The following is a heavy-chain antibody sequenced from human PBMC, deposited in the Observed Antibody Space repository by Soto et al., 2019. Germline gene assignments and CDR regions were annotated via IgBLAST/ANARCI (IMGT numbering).Heavy chain of an antibody. V-gene: IGHV1-3*04. CDR1: GYNFTNYA. CDR2: INTGKGNT. Sequence: QVQLVQSGAEVKKPGASVKVSCKASGYNFTNYAMHWVRQAPGQRREWMGWINTGKGNTKYSQKFQGRVTITRDTSASTAYMELSSLRSEDTAMYYCARAGDDCSAANCYVIDYWGPGTLVTGSS. J-gene: IGHJ4*01. D-gene: IGHD2-2*01. CDR3: ARAGDDCSAANCYVIDY.